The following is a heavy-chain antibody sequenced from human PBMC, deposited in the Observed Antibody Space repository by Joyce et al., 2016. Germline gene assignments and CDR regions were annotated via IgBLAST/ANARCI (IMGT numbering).Heavy chain of an antibody. CDR3: ARELYSGGSWLDY. D-gene: IGHD2-15*01. CDR1: GFTCSTYS. Sequence: EVQLVESGGGLVKPGGSMRLSCAASGFTCSTYSMNWVRQAPGKGLEWVSSISSGSRYTHYADTWKGRFTISRDNAKNSLYLQMNSLRAEDTAVYYCARELYSGGSWLDYWGQGTLVTVSS. CDR2: ISSGSRYT. V-gene: IGHV3-21*01. J-gene: IGHJ4*02.